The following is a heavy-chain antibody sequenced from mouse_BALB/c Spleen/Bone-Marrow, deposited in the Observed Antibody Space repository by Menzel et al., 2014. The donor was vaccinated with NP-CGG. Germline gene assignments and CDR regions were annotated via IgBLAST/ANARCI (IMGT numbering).Heavy chain of an antibody. V-gene: IGHV1S81*02. Sequence: VQLVESGAELVKPGASVKLSCKASGYTFTSYYMYWVKQRPGQGLEWIGEINPSNGGTNFNEKFKSKATLTVDKSSSTAYMQLSSLTSEDSAVYYCTRRLLYYVMDYWGQGTSVTVSS. D-gene: IGHD2-13*01. J-gene: IGHJ4*01. CDR3: TRRLLYYVMDY. CDR1: GYTFTSYY. CDR2: INPSNGGT.